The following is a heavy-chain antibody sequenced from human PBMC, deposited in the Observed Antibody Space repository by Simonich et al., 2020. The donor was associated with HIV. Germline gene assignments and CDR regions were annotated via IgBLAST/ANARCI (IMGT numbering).Heavy chain of an antibody. CDR3: AHSPGGGSGSYYNYFDY. CDR2: IYWDDDK. Sequence: QITLKESGPTLVNPTQTLTLTCTFSGFSLSTSGVGVGWIRQPPGKALEWLALIYWDDDKRYSPSLKSRLTITKDTSKNQVVLTMTNMDPVDTATYYCAHSPGGGSGSYYNYFDYWGQGTLVTVSS. D-gene: IGHD3-10*01. CDR1: GFSLSTSGVG. V-gene: IGHV2-5*02. J-gene: IGHJ4*02.